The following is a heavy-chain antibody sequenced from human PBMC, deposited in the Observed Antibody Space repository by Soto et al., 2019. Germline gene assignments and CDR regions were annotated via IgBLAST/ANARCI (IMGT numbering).Heavy chain of an antibody. J-gene: IGHJ4*02. Sequence: QVQLVQSGAEEKKPGASVKVSCKASGYTFTSYAMHWVRQAPGQRLEWMGWINAGNGNTKYSQKFQGRVTITRDTAASTAYMELSSLRSEVTAVYYCESSPGIAVADYWGQGTLFTVSS. V-gene: IGHV1-3*05. CDR2: INAGNGNT. D-gene: IGHD6-19*01. CDR1: GYTFTSYA. CDR3: ESSPGIAVADY.